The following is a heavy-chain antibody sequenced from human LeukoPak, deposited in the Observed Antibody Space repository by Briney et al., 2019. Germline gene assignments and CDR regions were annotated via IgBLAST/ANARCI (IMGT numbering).Heavy chain of an antibody. CDR1: GFTFGDYA. Sequence: HTGGSLRLSCTASGFTFGDYAMSWFRQAPGKGLEWVGFIRSKAYGGTTEYATSVKGRFTISRDDSKSIAYLQMNSLKTEDTAVYYCTRDIMVRGVDAFDIWGQGTMVTVSS. CDR2: IRSKAYGGTT. J-gene: IGHJ3*02. CDR3: TRDIMVRGVDAFDI. D-gene: IGHD3-10*01. V-gene: IGHV3-49*03.